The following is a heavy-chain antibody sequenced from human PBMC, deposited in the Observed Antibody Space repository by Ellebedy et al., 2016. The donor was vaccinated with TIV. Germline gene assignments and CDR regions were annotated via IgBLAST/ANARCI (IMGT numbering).Heavy chain of an antibody. CDR1: GGSLSGYY. V-gene: IGHV4-34*01. Sequence: MPSETLSLTCAVYGGSLSGYYWNWIRHSPGKGLEWIGEIHHSGNANSNPSLKTRVTLSVDTSKNQFSLKLSSVTAADTAVFYCSRRPKVEQWLFTNWFDPWGQGTLVTVSS. CDR3: SRRPKVEQWLFTNWFDP. CDR2: IHHSGNA. J-gene: IGHJ5*02. D-gene: IGHD6-19*01.